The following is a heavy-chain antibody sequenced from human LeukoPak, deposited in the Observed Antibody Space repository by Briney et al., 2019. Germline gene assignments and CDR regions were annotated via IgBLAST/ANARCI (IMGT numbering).Heavy chain of an antibody. CDR1: GGTFSSYA. CDR2: IIPIFGTA. Sequence: GASVKVSCKASGGTFSSYAISWVRQAPGQGLEWMGGIIPIFGTANYAQKFQGRVTITADESTSTAYMELSSLRSEDTAVYYCARGLWRCSSTSCYQNAFDIWGQGTMVTVSS. CDR3: ARGLWRCSSTSCYQNAFDI. J-gene: IGHJ3*02. D-gene: IGHD2-2*01. V-gene: IGHV1-69*13.